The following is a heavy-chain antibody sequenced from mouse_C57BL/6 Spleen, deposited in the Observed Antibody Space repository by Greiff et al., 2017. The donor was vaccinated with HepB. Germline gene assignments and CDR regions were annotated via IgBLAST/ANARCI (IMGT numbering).Heavy chain of an antibody. Sequence: EVKVVESGGGLVQPGGSLSLSCAASGFTFTDYYMSWVRQPPGKALEWLGFIRNKANGYTTEYSASVKGRFTISRDNSQSILYLQMNALRAEDSATYYCARVYGILYAMDYWGQGTSVTVSS. CDR1: GFTFTDYY. V-gene: IGHV7-3*01. D-gene: IGHD2-1*01. CDR2: IRNKANGYTT. J-gene: IGHJ4*01. CDR3: ARVYGILYAMDY.